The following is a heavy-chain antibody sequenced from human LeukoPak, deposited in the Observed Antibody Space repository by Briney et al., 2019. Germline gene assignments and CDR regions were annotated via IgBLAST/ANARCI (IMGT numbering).Heavy chain of an antibody. J-gene: IGHJ4*02. Sequence: PGGSLRLSCAASGFTFSSYSMNWVRQAPGKGLEWVSSISSSSSYIYYADSVKGRFTISRDNAKNSLYLQMNSLRAEDTAVYYCARDGGPPNYDFWSGYYSFDYWGQGTLVTVSS. CDR2: ISSSSSYI. V-gene: IGHV3-21*01. CDR1: GFTFSSYS. D-gene: IGHD3-3*01. CDR3: ARDGGPPNYDFWSGYYSFDY.